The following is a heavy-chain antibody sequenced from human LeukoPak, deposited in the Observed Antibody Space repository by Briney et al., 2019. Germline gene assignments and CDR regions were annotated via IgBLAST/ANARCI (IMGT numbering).Heavy chain of an antibody. CDR1: GGSISSSSHY. D-gene: IGHD1-1*01. V-gene: IGHV4-39*07. J-gene: IGHJ5*02. Sequence: SETLSLTCSVSGGSISSSSHYWAWIRQPPGKGLGWIASIYHTGTTYSNPSLQGRVSLSVDTSKTQYSLNLSAVTAADTAVYYCARDPATTFNWFDPWGQGTLVIVSS. CDR3: ARDPATTFNWFDP. CDR2: IYHTGTT.